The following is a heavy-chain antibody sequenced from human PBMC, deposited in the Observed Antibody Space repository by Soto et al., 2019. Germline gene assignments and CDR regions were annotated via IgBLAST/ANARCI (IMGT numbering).Heavy chain of an antibody. Sequence: EVQLLESGGALEQLGGSLRFSVAASGFTFTSYPMSGFPQAPGRGWEWVSAISGSGGSTYYADSVKGRFTISRDNSKNTLYLQMNSLRAEDTAVYYCAKDPKRIVVYAFDIWGQGTMVTVSS. CDR1: GFTFTSYP. V-gene: IGHV3-23*01. CDR3: AKDPKRIVVYAFDI. J-gene: IGHJ3*02. CDR2: ISGSGGST. D-gene: IGHD3-22*01.